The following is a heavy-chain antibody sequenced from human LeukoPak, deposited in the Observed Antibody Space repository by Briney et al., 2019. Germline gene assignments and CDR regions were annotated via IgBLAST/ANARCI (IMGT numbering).Heavy chain of an antibody. V-gene: IGHV3-7*01. J-gene: IGHJ4*02. CDR1: GFTFSNAW. Sequence: GGSLRLSCAASGFTFSNAWMSWVRQAPGKGLEWVANIKQDGGEIYYVDSVKGRFTISRDNAKNSLYLQMNSLRAEDTAMYYCARDKIVGATLFDYWGQGTLVTVSS. CDR3: ARDKIVGATLFDY. CDR2: IKQDGGEI. D-gene: IGHD1-26*01.